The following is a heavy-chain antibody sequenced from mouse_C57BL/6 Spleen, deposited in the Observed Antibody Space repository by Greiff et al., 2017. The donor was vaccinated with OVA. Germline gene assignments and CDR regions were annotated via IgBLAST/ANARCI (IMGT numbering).Heavy chain of an antibody. Sequence: QVQLKESGAELAKPGASVKLSCKASGYTFTSYWMHWVKQRPGQGLEWIGYIHHSSGSTKYNQKFKDKATLTADKSSSTAYMQLSSLTYEDSSVYYCARSGETRGYFDYWGQGTTLTVSS. CDR1: GYTFTSYW. CDR3: ARSGETRGYFDY. V-gene: IGHV1-7*01. CDR2: IHHSSGST. J-gene: IGHJ2*01.